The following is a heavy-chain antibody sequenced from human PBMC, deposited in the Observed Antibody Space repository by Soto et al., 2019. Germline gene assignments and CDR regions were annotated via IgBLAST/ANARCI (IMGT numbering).Heavy chain of an antibody. J-gene: IGHJ6*02. D-gene: IGHD3-3*01. CDR1: GYTCTSYA. CDR3: ARDFALYGMDV. Sequence: ASVKVSCKASGYTCTSYAMHWVRQAPGQRLEWMGWINAGNGNTKYSQKFQGRVTITRDTSASTAYMELSSLRSEDTAVYYCARDFALYGMDVWGQGTTVTVSS. V-gene: IGHV1-3*01. CDR2: INAGNGNT.